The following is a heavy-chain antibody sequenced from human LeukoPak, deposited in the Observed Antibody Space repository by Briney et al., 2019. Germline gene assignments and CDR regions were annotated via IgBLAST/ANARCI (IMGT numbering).Heavy chain of an antibody. CDR2: IYYSGST. J-gene: IGHJ6*02. CDR3: ARGPGGIFGVVIYYYYGMDV. CDR1: GGSISSSSYY. D-gene: IGHD3-3*01. Sequence: SETLSLTCTVSGGSISSSSYYWGWIRQPPGKGLEWIGSIYYSGSTYYNPSPKSRVTISVDTSKNQFSLKLSSVTAADTAVYYCARGPGGIFGVVIYYYYGMDVWGQGTTVTVSS. V-gene: IGHV4-39*01.